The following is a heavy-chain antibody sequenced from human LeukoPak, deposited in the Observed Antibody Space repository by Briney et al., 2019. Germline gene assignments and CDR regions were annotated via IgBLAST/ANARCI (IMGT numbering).Heavy chain of an antibody. CDR2: INAGNGNT. CDR3: ARAYNWGYDY. V-gene: IGHV1-3*01. D-gene: IGHD1-1*01. J-gene: IGHJ4*02. CDR1: GYTFTSYA. Sequence: ASVKVSCKASGYTFTSYAMHWVRQAPGQSLEWMGWINAGNGNTKYSQKFQGRVTITRDTSASTAYMELSRLRFDDTAVYYCARAYNWGYDYWGQGTLVTVSS.